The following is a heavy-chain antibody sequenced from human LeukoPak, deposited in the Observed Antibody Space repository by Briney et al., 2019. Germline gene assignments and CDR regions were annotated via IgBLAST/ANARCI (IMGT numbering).Heavy chain of an antibody. CDR1: GYTFTGYY. J-gene: IGHJ4*02. CDR3: ARTSLGYPFDY. D-gene: IGHD5-18*01. Sequence: ASVKVSCKASGYTFTGYYLHWVRQAPGQGLEWVGWIYPNSGGTDYAQKLQGRVTMTRDTSISTAYMELSNLRSDDTAVYYCARTSLGYPFDYWGQGTLVTVSS. V-gene: IGHV1-2*02. CDR2: IYPNSGGT.